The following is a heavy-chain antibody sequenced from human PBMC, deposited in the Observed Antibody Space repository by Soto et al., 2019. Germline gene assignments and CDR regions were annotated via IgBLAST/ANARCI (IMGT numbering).Heavy chain of an antibody. Sequence: PGGSLRLSCAASGFTFSSYAMHWVRQAPGKGLEWVAVISYDGSNKYYADSVKGRFTISRDNSKNTLYLQMNSLRAEDTAVYYCARDGQDIVVVPSAMLGPQSDCYYYGVGYWVQGTTVGVPS. CDR1: GFTFSSYA. CDR2: ISYDGSNK. J-gene: IGHJ6*02. CDR3: ARDGQDIVVVPSAMLGPQSDCYYYGVGY. V-gene: IGHV3-30-3*01. D-gene: IGHD2-2*01.